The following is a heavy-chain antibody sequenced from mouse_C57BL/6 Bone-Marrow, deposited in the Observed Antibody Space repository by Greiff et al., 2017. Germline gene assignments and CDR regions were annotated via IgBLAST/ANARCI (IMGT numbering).Heavy chain of an antibody. Sequence: QVQLKQSGAELVKPGASVKISCKASGYTFTDYYINWVKQRPGQGLEWIGKIGPGSGSTYYNEKFKGKATLTADKSSSTAYMQLSSLTSEDSAVYFCARRMGVTSVVSPYWYIDVWGTGTSVTVSS. V-gene: IGHV1-77*01. CDR1: GYTFTDYY. D-gene: IGHD1-1*02. CDR2: IGPGSGST. J-gene: IGHJ1*03. CDR3: ARRMGVTSVVSPYWYIDV.